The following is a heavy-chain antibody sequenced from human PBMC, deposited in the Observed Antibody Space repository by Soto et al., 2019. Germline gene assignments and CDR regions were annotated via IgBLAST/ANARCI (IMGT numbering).Heavy chain of an antibody. CDR1: GGSISSYY. CDR2: IYYSGNT. V-gene: IGHV4-59*01. Sequence: SETLSLTCTVSGGSISSYYWSWIRQPPGKGLEWIGHIYYSGNTNYNPSLKSRVTISVDTSKNQLSLKLSSVTAADTAVYYCARVRDCSGGTCYSWWFDPWGQGTLVTVSS. CDR3: ARVRDCSGGTCYSWWFDP. J-gene: IGHJ5*02. D-gene: IGHD2-15*01.